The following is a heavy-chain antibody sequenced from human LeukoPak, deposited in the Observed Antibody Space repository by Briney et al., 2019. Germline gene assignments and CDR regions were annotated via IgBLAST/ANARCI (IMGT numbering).Heavy chain of an antibody. CDR3: ARAFQSMVRGVIPDY. J-gene: IGHJ4*02. CDR2: INSDGSST. Sequence: GGSLRLSCAASGFTFSSYWMHWVRQAPGKGLVWVPRINSDGSSTSYADSVKGRFTISRDNAKNTLYLQMNSLRAEDTAVYYCARAFQSMVRGVIPDYWGQGTLVTVSS. CDR1: GFTFSSYW. D-gene: IGHD3-10*01. V-gene: IGHV3-74*01.